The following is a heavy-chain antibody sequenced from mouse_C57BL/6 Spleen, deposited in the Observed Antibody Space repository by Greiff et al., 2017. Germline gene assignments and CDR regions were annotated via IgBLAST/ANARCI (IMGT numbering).Heavy chain of an antibody. CDR2: FYPGSGST. CDR3: ARREQRLLRYFDV. V-gene: IGHV1-62-2*01. Sequence: VQLQQSGAELVKPGASVKLSCKASGYTFTEYTIHWVKQRSGQGLEWIGWFYPGSGSTKYTEKFMGKATLTADTSSSTAYMQLSSLPSEDSAVDFCARREQRLLRYFDVWGKGTTVTVSS. CDR1: GYTFTEYT. J-gene: IGHJ1*03. D-gene: IGHD2-3*01.